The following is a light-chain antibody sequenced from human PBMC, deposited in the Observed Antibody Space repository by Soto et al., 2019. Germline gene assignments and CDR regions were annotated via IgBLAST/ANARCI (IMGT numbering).Light chain of an antibody. CDR3: SSYKSSSGYV. CDR1: SSDVGGYNY. CDR2: EVS. Sequence: QSVLTQPASVSGSPGQSITISCTGTSSDVGGYNYVSWYQQHPGKAPKLMIYEVSNRPSGVSNRFSGSKSGNTASLTISGLQAEDEADYYCSSYKSSSGYVFGTGTKVTLL. J-gene: IGLJ1*01. V-gene: IGLV2-14*01.